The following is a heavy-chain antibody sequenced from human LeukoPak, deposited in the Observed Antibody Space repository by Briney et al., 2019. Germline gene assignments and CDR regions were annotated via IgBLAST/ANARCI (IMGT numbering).Heavy chain of an antibody. CDR2: ISGDGGST. CDR1: GFTFDDYA. CDR3: AKDWSDFWSGSPDY. Sequence: GGSLRLSCAASGFTFDDYAMHWVRQAPGKGLEWVSLISGDGGSTYYADSVKGRFTISGDNSKNSLYLQMNSLRTEDTALYYCAKDWSDFWSGSPDYWGQGTLVTVSP. V-gene: IGHV3-43*02. J-gene: IGHJ4*02. D-gene: IGHD3-3*01.